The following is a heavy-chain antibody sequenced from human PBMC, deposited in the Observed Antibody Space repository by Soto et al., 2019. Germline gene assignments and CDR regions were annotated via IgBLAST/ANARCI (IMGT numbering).Heavy chain of an antibody. CDR2: SHYTGTT. CDR3: ARYYCSGGTCYFFDY. Sequence: QVQLQESGPGLVKPSETLSLTCTVSGDSVSSSYWSWIRQTPGKGLEWIGFSHYTGTTRYNPSLKSRVSFSVDMSTNQFSLKLSSVTTADTAVYYCARYYCSGGTCYFFDYWGQGTLVTVSS. D-gene: IGHD2-15*01. CDR1: GDSVSSSY. V-gene: IGHV4-59*02. J-gene: IGHJ4*02.